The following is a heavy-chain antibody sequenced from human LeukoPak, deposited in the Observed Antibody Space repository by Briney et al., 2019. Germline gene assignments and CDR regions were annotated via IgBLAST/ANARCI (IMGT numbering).Heavy chain of an antibody. CDR1: GGSISSSSYY. CDR3: ARLAGTFYYYYYMDV. D-gene: IGHD1-7*01. J-gene: IGHJ6*03. CDR2: IYYSGST. V-gene: IGHV4-39*01. Sequence: SETLSLTCTVSGGSISSSSYYWGWIRQPPGKGLEWIGSIYYSGSTYYNPSLKSRVTISVDTSKNQFSLKLSSVTAADTVVYYCARLAGTFYYYYYMDVWGKGTTVTVSS.